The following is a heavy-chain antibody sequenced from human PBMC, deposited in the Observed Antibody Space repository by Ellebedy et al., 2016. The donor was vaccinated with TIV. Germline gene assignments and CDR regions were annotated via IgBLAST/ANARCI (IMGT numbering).Heavy chain of an antibody. CDR2: IYYSGST. V-gene: IGHV4-31*03. CDR1: GGSISSGGYY. D-gene: IGHD3-10*01. J-gene: IGHJ4*02. CDR3: ARGKRITMVRGSFFDY. Sequence: SETLSLTXTVSGGSISSGGYYWSWIRQHPGKGLEWIGYIYYSGSTYYNPSLKSRVTISVDTSKNQFSLKLSSVTAADTAVYYCARGKRITMVRGSFFDYWGQGTLVTVSS.